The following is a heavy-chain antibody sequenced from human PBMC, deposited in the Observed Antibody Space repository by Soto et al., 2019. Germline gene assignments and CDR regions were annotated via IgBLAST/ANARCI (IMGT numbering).Heavy chain of an antibody. CDR2: IYLGDSET. V-gene: IGHV5-51*01. CDR1: GISFINYW. J-gene: IGHJ5*02. Sequence: GESLKISCKTSGISFINYWIGWVRQMPGKGLEWMGIIYLGDSETRYSPSFQGQVTMSADKSIRTAYLKWSSLKASDTAMYYCARLGPWWFDPWGQGTLVTVSS. CDR3: ARLGPWWFDP.